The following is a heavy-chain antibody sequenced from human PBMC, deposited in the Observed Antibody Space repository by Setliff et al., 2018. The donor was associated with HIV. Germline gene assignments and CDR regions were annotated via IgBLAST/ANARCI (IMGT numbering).Heavy chain of an antibody. CDR3: ANGGSGGQFDY. CDR1: GYTFSSSHD. V-gene: IGHV1-3*01. D-gene: IGHD3-16*01. Sequence: ASVKVSCKPSGYTFSSSHDLHWVRQVPGQGLEWMGWINLVTGKTAYLQKFQGRVTITRDTSATTASTAYMGMSGLSSEDTAIYYCANGGSGGQFDYWGQGTLVTAPQ. J-gene: IGHJ4*02. CDR2: INLVTGKT.